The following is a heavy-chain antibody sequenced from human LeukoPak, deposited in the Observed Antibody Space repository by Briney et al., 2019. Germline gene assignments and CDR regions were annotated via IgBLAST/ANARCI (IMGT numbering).Heavy chain of an antibody. CDR2: IIPIFGTA. V-gene: IGHV1-69*13. Sequence: GASVKVSCKASGGTFSSYAISWVRQAPGQGLEWMGGIIPIFGTANYAQKFQGRVTITADESTSTAYMELSSLRSEDTAVYYCARSSSGWGDPFDYWGQGTLVTVSS. CDR1: GGTFSSYA. J-gene: IGHJ4*02. D-gene: IGHD6-19*01. CDR3: ARSSSGWGDPFDY.